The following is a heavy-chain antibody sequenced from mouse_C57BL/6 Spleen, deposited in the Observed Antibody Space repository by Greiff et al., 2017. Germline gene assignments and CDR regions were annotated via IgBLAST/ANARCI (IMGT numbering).Heavy chain of an antibody. J-gene: IGHJ2*01. V-gene: IGHV2-2*01. CDR3: AREGRLRGGDYFDY. Sequence: QVQLKESGPGLVQPSQSLSITCTVSGFSLTSYGVHWVRQSPGKGLEWLGVIWSGGSTDYNAAFISRLSISKDNSKCQVFFKMNSLQADDTAIYYWAREGRLRGGDYFDYWGQGTTLTVSS. D-gene: IGHD2-4*01. CDR1: GFSLTSYG. CDR2: IWSGGST.